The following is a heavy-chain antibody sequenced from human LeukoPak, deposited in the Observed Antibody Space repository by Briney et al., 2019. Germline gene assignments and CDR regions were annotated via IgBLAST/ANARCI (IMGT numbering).Heavy chain of an antibody. Sequence: SETLSLTCTVSGGSISSSSYYWGWIRQPSGKGLEWIGSIYYSGSTYYNPSLKSRVTISVDTSKNQFSLKLSSVTAADTAVYYCARGTHCSSTSCSDAFDIWGQGTMVTVSS. CDR2: IYYSGST. D-gene: IGHD2-2*01. CDR3: ARGTHCSSTSCSDAFDI. V-gene: IGHV4-39*07. CDR1: GGSISSSSYY. J-gene: IGHJ3*02.